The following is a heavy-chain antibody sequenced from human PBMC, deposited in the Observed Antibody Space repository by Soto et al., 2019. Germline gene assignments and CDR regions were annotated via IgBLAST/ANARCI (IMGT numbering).Heavy chain of an antibody. D-gene: IGHD6-13*01. CDR3: ARAEQPRAGGGY. CDR1: GYTFTSYY. V-gene: IGHV1-46*01. J-gene: IGHJ4*02. CDR2: INPSGGST. Sequence: QVQLVQSGAEVKKPGASVKVSCKASGYTFTSYYMHWVRQAPGQGLEWMGIINPSGGSTSYAQKSQGRVTRTRDTSTSTVYMELSSLRSEDTAVYYCARAEQPRAGGGYWGQGTLVTVSS.